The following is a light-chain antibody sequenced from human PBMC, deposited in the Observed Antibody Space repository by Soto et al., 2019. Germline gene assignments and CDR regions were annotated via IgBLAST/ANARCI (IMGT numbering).Light chain of an antibody. V-gene: IGKV3-20*01. Sequence: IVLTQSPATQYFSPVYTDTLSCRASQSVSSSYLACYQHKPGHTPTLFFYAAFSRATAIPYSSCASASGTDIPLPVSRLEPDDLAVYYCQQYGSSPRTLGQRT. CDR1: QSVSSSY. CDR3: QQYGSSPRT. J-gene: IGKJ1*01. CDR2: AAF.